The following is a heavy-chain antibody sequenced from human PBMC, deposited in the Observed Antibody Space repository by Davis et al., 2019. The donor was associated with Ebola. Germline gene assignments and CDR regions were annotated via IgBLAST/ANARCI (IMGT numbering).Heavy chain of an antibody. CDR1: GFTFSSYS. Sequence: GESLKISCAASGFTFSSYSMHWVRQAPGKGLEWLAVVSYDGSCEYKADSVKGRLTISRDNSKNTVSLQINSLRPDDTAVYYCTRAARFRNFDWSLTAWGQGTLVTVSS. CDR2: VSYDGSCE. CDR3: TRAARFRNFDWSLTA. J-gene: IGHJ4*02. D-gene: IGHD3-9*01. V-gene: IGHV3-30*04.